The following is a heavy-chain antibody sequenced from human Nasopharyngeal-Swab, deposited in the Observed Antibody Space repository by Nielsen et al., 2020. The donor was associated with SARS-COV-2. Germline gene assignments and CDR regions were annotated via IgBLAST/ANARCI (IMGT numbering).Heavy chain of an antibody. CDR3: ARAEIAVADAEYFQH. J-gene: IGHJ1*01. CDR2: IYYSGIT. D-gene: IGHD6-19*01. V-gene: IGHV4-30-4*01. Sequence: IRQPTGKGLEWMGDIYYSGITYYNPSLTSRIPISVDTSNYQFSLKLSFVTAADTAVYYCARAEIAVADAEYFQHWGQGTLVTVSS.